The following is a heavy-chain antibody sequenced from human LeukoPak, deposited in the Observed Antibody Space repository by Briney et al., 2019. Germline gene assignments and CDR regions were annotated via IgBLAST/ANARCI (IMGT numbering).Heavy chain of an antibody. CDR3: ARQHPSGRGSGLDY. D-gene: IGHD2-15*01. CDR1: GGSISSYY. Sequence: SETLSLTCTVSGGSISSYYWTWIRQPPGKGLEWIGYIYYSGITNYNPSLRSRLTISVDTSRNQSSLELSSVTAADTAVYYCARQHPSGRGSGLDYWGQGTLAIVSS. V-gene: IGHV4-59*08. CDR2: IYYSGIT. J-gene: IGHJ4*02.